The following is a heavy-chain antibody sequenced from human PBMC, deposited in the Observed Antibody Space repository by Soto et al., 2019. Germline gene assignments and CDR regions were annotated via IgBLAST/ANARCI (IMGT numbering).Heavy chain of an antibody. V-gene: IGHV1-2*02. CDR2: LKPDNGGT. CDR1: GYTFTGHY. Sequence: ASVKVSCKASGYTFTGHYLHWIRQVSGRRLEFLGWLKPDNGGTYYAPKFQGRVTFTRDTSTTTAYMEMSGLHSDDTAVYFCARDLCPLGSGSPCPTFGMDLWGQGTTVTVSS. D-gene: IGHD3-10*01. CDR3: ARDLCPLGSGSPCPTFGMDL. J-gene: IGHJ6*02.